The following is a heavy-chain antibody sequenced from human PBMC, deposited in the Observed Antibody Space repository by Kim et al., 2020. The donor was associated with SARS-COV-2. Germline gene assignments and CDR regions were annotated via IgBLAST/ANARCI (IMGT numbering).Heavy chain of an antibody. J-gene: IGHJ3*02. CDR3: AKSVSGWSGAFDI. CDR1: GFTFDDYA. D-gene: IGHD6-19*01. CDR2: ISWNSGSI. V-gene: IGHV3-9*01. Sequence: GGSLRLSCAASGFTFDDYAMHWVRQAPGKGLEWVSGISWNSGSIGYADSVKGRFTISRDNAKNSLYLQMNSLRAEDTALYYCAKSVSGWSGAFDIWGQGTMVTVSS.